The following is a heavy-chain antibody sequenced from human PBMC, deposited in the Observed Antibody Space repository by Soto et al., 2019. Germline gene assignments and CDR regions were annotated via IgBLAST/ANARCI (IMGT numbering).Heavy chain of an antibody. CDR2: ISGYNGKT. J-gene: IGHJ6*02. CDR3: ARDPSDYYYYGMDV. CDR1: GYTFTSYG. D-gene: IGHD6-19*01. V-gene: IGHV1-18*01. Sequence: GASVKVSCKASGYTFTSYGISWVRQAPGQGLEWMGWISGYNGKTNYAQKVQDRVTMTTDTSTSTVYMELRSLRSDDTAVYYCARDPSDYYYYGMDVWGQGTTVTVSS.